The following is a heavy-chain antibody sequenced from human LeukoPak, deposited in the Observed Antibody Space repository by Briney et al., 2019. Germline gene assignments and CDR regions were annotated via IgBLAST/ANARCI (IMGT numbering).Heavy chain of an antibody. V-gene: IGHV4-59*01. CDR2: IYYSGST. J-gene: IGHJ4*02. CDR3: ARDGGLGFPAFDY. CDR1: DGSISTYY. Sequence: SETLSLTCTVSDGSISTYYWSWFRQPPGKGLEWIGYIYYSGSTNYNPSLKSRVTISVDTSKNQFSLKLSSVTAADTAVYYCARDGGLGFPAFDYWGQGTLVTVSS. D-gene: IGHD3/OR15-3a*01.